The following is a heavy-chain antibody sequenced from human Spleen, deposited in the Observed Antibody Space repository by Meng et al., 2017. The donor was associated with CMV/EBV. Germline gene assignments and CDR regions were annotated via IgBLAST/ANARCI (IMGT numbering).Heavy chain of an antibody. CDR3: ARDRDCGGDCFSNWFDP. CDR2: IIPIFGTA. D-gene: IGHD2-21*01. V-gene: IGHV1-69*05. Sequence: EWMGGIIPIFGTANYAQKFQGRVTITTDESTSTAYMELSSLRSEDTAVYYCARDRDCGGDCFSNWFDPWGQGTLVTVSS. J-gene: IGHJ5*02.